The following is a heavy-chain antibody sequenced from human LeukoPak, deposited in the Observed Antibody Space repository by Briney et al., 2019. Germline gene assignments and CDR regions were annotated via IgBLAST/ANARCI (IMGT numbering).Heavy chain of an antibody. CDR2: ISGGSNNI. Sequence: PGGSLRLSCAASGFTFSSYAMNWVRQAPGKGLEWVSSISGGSNNINYAGSVKGRFTTARANSQNTLYLQMNSLRADDTAVYYCAKDQGTAIFGMIIPDWYFDLWGRGTLVTVSS. D-gene: IGHD3-3*01. J-gene: IGHJ2*01. CDR1: GFTFSSYA. CDR3: AKDQGTAIFGMIIPDWYFDL. V-gene: IGHV3-23*01.